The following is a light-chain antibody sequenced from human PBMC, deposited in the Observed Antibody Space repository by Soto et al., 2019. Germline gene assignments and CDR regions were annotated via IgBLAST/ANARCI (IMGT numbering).Light chain of an antibody. CDR1: GSHNRPDT. V-gene: IGLV1-44*01. J-gene: IGLJ2*01. CDR3: AAWDGSLNNVL. CDR2: RNN. Sequence: QCLLTQPPSASGTPGRRVALSFSGSGSHNRPDTVIRYRQLPGTAPKPHNYRNNQRPSAAPDRSPASTSGTSASLAISGLQSEDEAEYYSAAWDGSLNNVLFGGGTKVTVL.